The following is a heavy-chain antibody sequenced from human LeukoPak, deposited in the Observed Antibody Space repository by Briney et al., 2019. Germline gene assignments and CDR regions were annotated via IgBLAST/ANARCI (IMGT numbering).Heavy chain of an antibody. CDR1: GYTFTGYY. Sequence: ASVKVSCKASGYTFTGYYMDWVRQAPGQGLEWMGWINPNSGGTNYAQKFQGRVTMTRDTSISTAYMELSRLRSDDTAVYYCARGGSSSPLRFLEWFLQHWGEGTLVTVSS. CDR3: ARGGSSSPLRFLEWFLQH. CDR2: INPNSGGT. D-gene: IGHD3-3*01. V-gene: IGHV1-2*02. J-gene: IGHJ1*01.